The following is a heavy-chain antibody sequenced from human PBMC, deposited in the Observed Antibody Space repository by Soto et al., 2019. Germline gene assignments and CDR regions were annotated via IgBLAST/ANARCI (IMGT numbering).Heavy chain of an antibody. CDR3: ARVTRWSYGSGSYVNGMDV. CDR2: IIPIFGTA. D-gene: IGHD3-10*01. V-gene: IGHV1-69*13. J-gene: IGHJ6*02. Sequence: GASVKVSCKASGGTFSSYAISWVRQAPGQGLEWMVGIIPIFGTANYAQKFQGRVTITADESTSTAYMELSSLRSEDTAVYYCARVTRWSYGSGSYVNGMDVWGQGTTVTVSS. CDR1: GGTFSSYA.